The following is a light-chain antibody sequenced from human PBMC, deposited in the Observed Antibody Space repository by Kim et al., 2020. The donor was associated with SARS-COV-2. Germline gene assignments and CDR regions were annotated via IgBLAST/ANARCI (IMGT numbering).Light chain of an antibody. V-gene: IGLV3-19*01. CDR1: SLRSYY. Sequence: LGQTVRITCQGDSLRSYYASWYQQKPGQAPVLVIYGKNNRPSGIPDRFSGSSSGNTASLTITGAQADDEADYYCNSRDSSGNHRGVFGTGTKVTVL. CDR3: NSRDSSGNHRGV. CDR2: GKN. J-gene: IGLJ1*01.